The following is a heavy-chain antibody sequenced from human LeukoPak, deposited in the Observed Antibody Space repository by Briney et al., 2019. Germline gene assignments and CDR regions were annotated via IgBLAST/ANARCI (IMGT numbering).Heavy chain of an antibody. Sequence: SETLSLTRTVSGGSISTYYWGWIRQPPGKGLEWIGYIHYSGGTRYNPSLNSRATISIDTSKNQFSLQLSSVTAADTALYYCARRRAEGGSDGHYNWFDPWGQGTLVTVSS. CDR2: IHYSGGT. J-gene: IGHJ5*02. D-gene: IGHD6-25*01. CDR1: GGSISTYY. CDR3: ARRRAEGGSDGHYNWFDP. V-gene: IGHV4-59*08.